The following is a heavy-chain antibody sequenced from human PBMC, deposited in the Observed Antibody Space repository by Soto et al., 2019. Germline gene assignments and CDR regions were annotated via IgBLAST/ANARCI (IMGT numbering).Heavy chain of an antibody. CDR1: GGTFSSYS. J-gene: IGHJ4*02. Sequence: QVQLVQSGAEVKKPGSSVKVSCKASGGTFSSYSINWVRQAPGQGLEWMGEIIPIFGTANYAQKSQGRVTITADESTSTAYMELSSPRSEDTAVYYCARDGGRHSGGIDYWGQGTLVTVSS. V-gene: IGHV1-69*01. CDR2: IIPIFGTA. D-gene: IGHD1-26*01. CDR3: ARDGGRHSGGIDY.